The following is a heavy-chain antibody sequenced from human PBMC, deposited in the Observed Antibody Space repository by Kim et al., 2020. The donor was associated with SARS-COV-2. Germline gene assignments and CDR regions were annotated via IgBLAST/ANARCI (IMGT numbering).Heavy chain of an antibody. V-gene: IGHV3-13*04. Sequence: GGSLRHSCAASGFTFSSYDMHWVRQATGKGLEWVSAIGTAGDTYYPGSVKGRFTISRDNAKNSLYLQMNSLRTGDTAVYYCARGKEVPAAHSTEKLETTSREYYFDYWGQGTLVTVSS. CDR2: IGTAGDT. CDR1: GFTFSSYD. CDR3: ARGKEVPAAHSTEKLETTSREYYFDY. D-gene: IGHD2-2*01. J-gene: IGHJ4*02.